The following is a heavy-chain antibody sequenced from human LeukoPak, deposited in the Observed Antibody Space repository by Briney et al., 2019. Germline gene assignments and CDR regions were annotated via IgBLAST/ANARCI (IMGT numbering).Heavy chain of an antibody. CDR1: GGSISSSSYY. D-gene: IGHD3-22*01. V-gene: IGHV4-39*07. CDR3: AREAQPTYYYDSSGYYFDY. CDR2: IYYSGST. Sequence: SETLSLTCTVSGGSISSSSYYWGWIRQPPGKGLEWIGSIYYSGSTYYNPSLKSRVTISVDTSKNQFSLKLSSVTAADTAVYYCAREAQPTYYYDSSGYYFDYWGQGTLVTVSS. J-gene: IGHJ4*02.